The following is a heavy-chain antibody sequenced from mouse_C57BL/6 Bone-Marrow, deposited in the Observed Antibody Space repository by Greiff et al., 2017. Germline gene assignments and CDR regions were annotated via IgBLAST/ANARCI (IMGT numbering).Heavy chain of an antibody. D-gene: IGHD1-1*01. Sequence: EVKLVESGPGMVKPSQSLSLTCTVTGYSITSGYDWHWIRHFPGNKLEWMGYISYSGSTNYNPSLKSRISITHDTSKNHFFLKLNSVTTEDTATYYCARGYYYGSSSPGFDVWGTGTTVTVSS. CDR3: ARGYYYGSSSPGFDV. V-gene: IGHV3-1*01. CDR1: GYSITSGYD. CDR2: ISYSGST. J-gene: IGHJ1*03.